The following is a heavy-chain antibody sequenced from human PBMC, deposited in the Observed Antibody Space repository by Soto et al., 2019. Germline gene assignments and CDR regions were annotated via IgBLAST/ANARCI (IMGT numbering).Heavy chain of an antibody. D-gene: IGHD2-2*01. V-gene: IGHV4-30-2*01. CDR1: GGSISSGGYS. CDR2: IYHSGST. J-gene: IGHJ5*02. Sequence: SEALSLTCDVSGGSISSGGYSWSWIRQPPGKGLEWIGYIYHSGSTYYNPSLKSRVTISVDRSKNQFSLKLSSVTAADTAVYYCARVPDRWGQGTLVTVS. CDR3: ARVPDR.